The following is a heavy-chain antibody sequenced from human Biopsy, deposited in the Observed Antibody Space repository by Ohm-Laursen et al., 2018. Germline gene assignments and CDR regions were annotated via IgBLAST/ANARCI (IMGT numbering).Heavy chain of an antibody. D-gene: IGHD1-26*01. CDR1: GYTFTSHD. J-gene: IGHJ4*02. CDR3: ARWETTLGRSLDS. V-gene: IGHV1-8*01. Sequence: SVKVSCNASGYTFTSHDINWVRQATGQGLEWMGWMSPNTGNTVYAQRFQDRVTMTSDTSTGTAYMELISLTSDDTAVYFCARWETTLGRSLDSWGQGTLVAVSS. CDR2: MSPNTGNT.